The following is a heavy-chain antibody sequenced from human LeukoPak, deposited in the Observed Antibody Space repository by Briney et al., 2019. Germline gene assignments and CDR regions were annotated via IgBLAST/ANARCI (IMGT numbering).Heavy chain of an antibody. Sequence: SQTLSLTCAVSGGSISSGGYSWSWLRQPPGRGLEWIGYIYHSGSTYYNPSLKSRVTISVDRSKNQFSLKLSSVTAADTAVYYCARSAHGDAFDIWGQGTMVTVSS. CDR1: GGSISSGGYS. J-gene: IGHJ3*02. V-gene: IGHV4-30-2*01. CDR2: IYHSGST. D-gene: IGHD6-25*01. CDR3: ARSAHGDAFDI.